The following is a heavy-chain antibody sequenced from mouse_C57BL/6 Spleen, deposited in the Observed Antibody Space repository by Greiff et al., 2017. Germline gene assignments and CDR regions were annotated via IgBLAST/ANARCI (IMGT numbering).Heavy chain of an antibody. J-gene: IGHJ3*01. D-gene: IGHD2-3*01. CDR2: ISNGGGST. Sequence: EVKLVESGGGLVQPGGSLKLSCAASGFTFSDYYMYWVRQTPEKRLEWVAYISNGGGSTYYPDTVKGRFTISRDNAKNTLYLQMSRLKSEDTAMYYCARRDDGYTLSWFAYWGQGTLVTVSA. CDR3: ARRDDGYTLSWFAY. CDR1: GFTFSDYY. V-gene: IGHV5-12*01.